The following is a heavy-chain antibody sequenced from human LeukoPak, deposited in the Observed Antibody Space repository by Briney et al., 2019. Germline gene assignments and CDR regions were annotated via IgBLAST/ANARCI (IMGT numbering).Heavy chain of an antibody. J-gene: IGHJ4*02. CDR1: GFTFRDYF. CDR2: ISSSGHTI. D-gene: IGHD1-20*01. V-gene: IGHV3-11*01. Sequence: GGSLRLSCAASGFTFRDYFMNWIRQAPGKGLEWLSYISSSGHTIYYADSVKGRFTISRDNAKNSLYLQINSLRAEDTAVYYCARVRHYNWSDALDYWGQGTLVTVSS. CDR3: ARVRHYNWSDALDY.